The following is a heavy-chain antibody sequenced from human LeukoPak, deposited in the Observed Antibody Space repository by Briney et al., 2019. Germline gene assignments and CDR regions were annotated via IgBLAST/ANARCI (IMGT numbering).Heavy chain of an antibody. V-gene: IGHV4-59*01. CDR1: GGSISGYY. J-gene: IGHJ5*02. CDR2: VYYSGST. CDR3: ARGDDWFDP. D-gene: IGHD5-24*01. Sequence: PSETLSLTCTVSGGSISGYYWSWIRQPPGKGLEWIGYVYYSGSTNYNPSLKSRVTISVDTSKNQFSLKLSSVTPADTAVYYCARGDDWFDPWGQGTLVTVSS.